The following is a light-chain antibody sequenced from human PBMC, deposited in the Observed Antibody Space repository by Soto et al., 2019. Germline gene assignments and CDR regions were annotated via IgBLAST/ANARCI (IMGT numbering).Light chain of an antibody. CDR3: QQYNSYSYT. CDR1: QSISSW. CDR2: DAS. V-gene: IGKV1-5*01. Sequence: DIQMTQSPSTLSASVGDRVTITCRASQSISSWLAWYQQKPGKVPKLLIYDASSLESGVPSRFGGSGSGTEFTLTISSLQPADFATYECQQYNSYSYTFGQGTKLEI. J-gene: IGKJ2*01.